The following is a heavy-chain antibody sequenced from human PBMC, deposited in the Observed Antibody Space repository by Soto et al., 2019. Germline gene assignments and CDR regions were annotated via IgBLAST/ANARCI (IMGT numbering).Heavy chain of an antibody. CDR1: NGSISSAIYY. Sequence: QLQLQESGPGLVKPSETLSLTCTVSNGSISSAIYYWGWIRQPPGKALEWIGSISHSGSTYYNPSLHGRVPISVATYKNQVSLKLRSVTAADTAVYFCAGRSSLASVQVYFGEISNYNWFDPWGQGTLVTVSS. V-gene: IGHV4-39*01. CDR3: AGRSSLASVQVYFGEISNYNWFDP. J-gene: IGHJ5*02. CDR2: ISHSGST. D-gene: IGHD3-10*01.